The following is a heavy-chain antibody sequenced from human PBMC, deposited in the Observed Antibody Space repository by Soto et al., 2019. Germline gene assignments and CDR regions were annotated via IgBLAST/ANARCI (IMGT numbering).Heavy chain of an antibody. Sequence: EVQLVESGGGLVEPGGSLRLSCSASGLIFTSAWLNWVRQAPGKGLEWVGRIKSKMNGGITDYAAPVKGRFTISRDDSQNTGYLYMDSLTTEDTALYYCAADLPDWGAYAFDYWGQGTLVTVSS. CDR1: GLIFTSAW. CDR2: IKSKMNGGIT. J-gene: IGHJ4*02. V-gene: IGHV3-15*07. CDR3: AADLPDWGAYAFDY. D-gene: IGHD3-16*01.